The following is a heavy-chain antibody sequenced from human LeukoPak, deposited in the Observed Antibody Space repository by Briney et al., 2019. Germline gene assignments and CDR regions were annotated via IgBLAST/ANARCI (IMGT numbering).Heavy chain of an antibody. V-gene: IGHV1-18*01. J-gene: IGHJ6*02. CDR3: ARDIVVVPAATQNLYYYYGMDV. CDR2: ISAYNGNT. CDR1: GYTFTSYG. Sequence: ASVKVSCKASGYTFTSYGISWVRQAPGQGLEWMGWISAYNGNTNYAQKLQGRVTMTTDTSTSTAYMELRSLRSDDTAVYYCARDIVVVPAATQNLYYYYGMDVWGQGTTVTVSS. D-gene: IGHD2-2*01.